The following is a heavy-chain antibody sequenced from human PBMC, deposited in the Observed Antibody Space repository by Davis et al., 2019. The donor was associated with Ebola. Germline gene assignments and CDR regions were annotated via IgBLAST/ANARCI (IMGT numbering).Heavy chain of an antibody. CDR2: ISGSGGST. CDR1: GFTFSSYA. Sequence: PGGSLRLSCAASGFTFSSYAMSWVRQAPGKGLEWVSAISGSGGSTYYADSVKGRFTISRDNSKNTLYLQMNSLRAEDTAVYYCSKDLSSSSSGFWGWFDPWGQGTLVTVSS. CDR3: SKDLSSSSSGFWGWFDP. V-gene: IGHV3-23*01. D-gene: IGHD6-6*01. J-gene: IGHJ5*02.